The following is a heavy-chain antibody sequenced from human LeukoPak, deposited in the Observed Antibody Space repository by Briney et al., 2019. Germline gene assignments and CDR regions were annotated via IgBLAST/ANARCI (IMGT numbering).Heavy chain of an antibody. CDR2: IYYSGST. V-gene: IGHV4-30-4*01. CDR1: GGSISSGDYY. Sequence: SETLSLTCTVSGGSISSGDYYWSWIRQPPGKGLEWIGYIYYSGSTYYNPSLKSRVTISVDTSKNQFSLKLSSVTAADTAVYYCARRERSGSGWLFDYWGQGTLVTVSS. J-gene: IGHJ4*02. D-gene: IGHD6-19*01. CDR3: ARRERSGSGWLFDY.